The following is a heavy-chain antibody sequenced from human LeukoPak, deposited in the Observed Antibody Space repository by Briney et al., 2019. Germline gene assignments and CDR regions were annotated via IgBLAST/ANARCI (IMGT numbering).Heavy chain of an antibody. D-gene: IGHD3-22*01. CDR1: GYTFTSYG. CDR3: ARDEGYYDSSGYYRFDY. Sequence: ASVKVSCKASGYTFTSYGISWVRQAPGQGLEWMGWISAYNGNTNYAQKLQGRVTMTTDTSTSTAYMELRSLRSDDTAVYYCARDEGYYDSSGYYRFDYWGQGTLVTVSS. V-gene: IGHV1-18*01. CDR2: ISAYNGNT. J-gene: IGHJ4*02.